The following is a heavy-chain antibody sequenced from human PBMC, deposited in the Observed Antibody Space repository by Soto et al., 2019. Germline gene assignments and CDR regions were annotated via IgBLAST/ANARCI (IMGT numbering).Heavy chain of an antibody. CDR1: GGSIRSYC. CDR3: ARVKMSSNYGHIPVAPYYYYMDV. V-gene: IGHV4-59*12. Sequence: PSETLSLTCTVSGGSIRSYCWTWIRQPPGEGLEWIGCICNSGTTNYNPSLKSRVTISIDSPKNQFSLKLSSVTVADTAVYYCARVKMSSNYGHIPVAPYYYYMDVWGKGTTVTVSS. CDR2: ICNSGTT. J-gene: IGHJ6*03. D-gene: IGHD4-4*01.